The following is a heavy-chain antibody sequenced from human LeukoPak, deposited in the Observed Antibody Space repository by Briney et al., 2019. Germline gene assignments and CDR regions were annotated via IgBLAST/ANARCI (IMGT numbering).Heavy chain of an antibody. V-gene: IGHV4-59*01. J-gene: IGHJ5*02. CDR3: ARSALYSYGLSWFDP. Sequence: TPSETLSLTCTVSGGSISSYYWSWIRQPPGKGLEWVGYIYYSGSTNYNPSLKSRVTISVETSKNQFSLKLSSVTAADTAVYYCARSALYSYGLSWFDPWGQGTLVTVSS. CDR1: GGSISSYY. D-gene: IGHD5-18*01. CDR2: IYYSGST.